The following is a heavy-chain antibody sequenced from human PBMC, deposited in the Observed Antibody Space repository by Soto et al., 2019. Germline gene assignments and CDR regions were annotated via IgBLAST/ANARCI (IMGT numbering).Heavy chain of an antibody. CDR3: ARAPPGFDP. Sequence: ASVKVSCKASGYTFTSYGISWVRQAPGQGLEWMGWINAYNGNTKYAQKFQGRVTITRDTSTSTAYMELSSLRSGDTAVYYCARAPPGFDPWGQGTLVTVSS. V-gene: IGHV1-18*01. J-gene: IGHJ5*02. CDR2: INAYNGNT. CDR1: GYTFTSYG.